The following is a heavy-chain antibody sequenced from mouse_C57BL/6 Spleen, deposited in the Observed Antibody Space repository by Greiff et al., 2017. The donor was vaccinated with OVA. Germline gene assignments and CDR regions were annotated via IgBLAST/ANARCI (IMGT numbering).Heavy chain of an antibody. D-gene: IGHD2-5*01. V-gene: IGHV10-1*01. CDR3: VRHHSNYGDFDY. CDR1: GFSFNTYA. J-gene: IGHJ2*01. CDR2: IRSKSNNYAT. Sequence: EVQVVESGGGLVQPKGSLKLSCAASGFSFNTYAMNWVRQAPGKGLEWVARIRSKSNNYATYYADSVKDRFTISREDSESMLYLQMNNLKTEDTAMYYCVRHHSNYGDFDYWGQGTTLTVSS.